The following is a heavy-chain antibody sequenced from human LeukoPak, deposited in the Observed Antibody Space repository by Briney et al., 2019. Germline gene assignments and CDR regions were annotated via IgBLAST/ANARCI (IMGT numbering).Heavy chain of an antibody. CDR1: GGSISSGSYY. J-gene: IGHJ5*02. Sequence: PSQTLSLTCTVSGGSISSGSYYWSWIRQPAGKGLEWIGRIYTSGSTNYNPSLKGRVTISVDTSKNQFSLKLSSVTAADTAVYYCARGMGRGGQWLPYGNWFDPWGQGTLVTVSS. V-gene: IGHV4-61*02. D-gene: IGHD6-19*01. CDR3: ARGMGRGGQWLPYGNWFDP. CDR2: IYTSGST.